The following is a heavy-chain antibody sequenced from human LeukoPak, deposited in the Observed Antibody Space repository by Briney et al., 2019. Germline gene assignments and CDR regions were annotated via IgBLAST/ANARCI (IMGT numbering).Heavy chain of an antibody. J-gene: IGHJ5*02. CDR2: IYSGGST. V-gene: IGHV3-53*01. CDR1: GFTVSSNY. D-gene: IGHD5-12*01. Sequence: GGSLRLSCAASGFTVSSNYMSWVRQAPGKGLEWVSVIYSGGSTYYADSVKGRFTISRDNSKNTLYLQMNSLRAEDTAVCYCARVYSIVANWFDPWGQGTLVTVSS. CDR3: ARVYSIVANWFDP.